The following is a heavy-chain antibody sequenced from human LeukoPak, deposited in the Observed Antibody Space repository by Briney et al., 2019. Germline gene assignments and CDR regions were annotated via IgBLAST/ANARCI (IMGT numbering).Heavy chain of an antibody. CDR2: ISAYNGNT. CDR1: GYTFTSYG. J-gene: IGHJ4*02. CDR3: ARDNTDSSSWYTDFDY. V-gene: IGHV1-18*01. D-gene: IGHD6-13*01. Sequence: ASVKVSCKASGYTFTSYGISWVRQAPGQGLEWMGWISAYNGNTNYAQKLQGRVTMATDTSTSTAYMELRSLRSGDTAVYYCARDNTDSSSWYTDFDYWGQGTLVTVSS.